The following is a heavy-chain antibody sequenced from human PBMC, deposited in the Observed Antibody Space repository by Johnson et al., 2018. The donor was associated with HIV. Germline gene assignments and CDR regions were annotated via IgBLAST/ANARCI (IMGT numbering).Heavy chain of an antibody. CDR2: ISYDGSNK. J-gene: IGHJ3*02. Sequence: QVQLVEYGGGLVQPGRSLRLSCAASGFTFSSYAMHWVRQAPGKGLEWVAVISYDGSNKYYADSVKGRFTISGDNSKNTLSLQMNSLRAEDTAVYYCARVGGSWMLDAFDIWGQGTVVTVSS. V-gene: IGHV3-30*04. D-gene: IGHD3-10*01. CDR3: ARVGGSWMLDAFDI. CDR1: GFTFSSYA.